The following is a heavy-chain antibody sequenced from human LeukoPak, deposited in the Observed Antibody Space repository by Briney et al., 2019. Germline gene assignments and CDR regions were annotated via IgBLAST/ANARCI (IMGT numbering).Heavy chain of an antibody. CDR1: GFTFSSYA. CDR2: IYYSGST. CDR3: ARVRSYGDYADY. Sequence: GSLRLSCAASGFTFSSYAMSWIRQPPGKGLEWIGYIYYSGSTNYNPSLKSRVTISVDTSKNQFSLKLSSVTAADTAVYYCARVRSYGDYADYWGQGTLVTVSS. J-gene: IGHJ4*02. D-gene: IGHD4-17*01. V-gene: IGHV4-59*01.